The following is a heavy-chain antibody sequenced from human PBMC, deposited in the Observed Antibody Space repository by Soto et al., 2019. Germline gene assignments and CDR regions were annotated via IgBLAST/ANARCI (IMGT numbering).Heavy chain of an antibody. CDR1: GGSISSSSYY. D-gene: IGHD3-3*01. J-gene: IGHJ6*02. V-gene: IGHV4-39*02. Sequence: LSLTCTVSGGSISSSSYYWGWIRQPPGKGLEWIGSIYYSGSTYYNPSLKSRVTISVDTSKNQFSLKLSSVTAADTAVYYCAREDTSYDFWSGSYYYGMDVWGQGTTVTVSS. CDR2: IYYSGST. CDR3: AREDTSYDFWSGSYYYGMDV.